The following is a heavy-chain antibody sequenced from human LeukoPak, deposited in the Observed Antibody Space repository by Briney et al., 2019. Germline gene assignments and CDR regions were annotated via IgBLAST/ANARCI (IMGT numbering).Heavy chain of an antibody. CDR2: MYYSGST. CDR1: RGSISSYY. CDR3: ARDFMVRGVTGTTGSRFDP. J-gene: IGHJ5*02. V-gene: IGHV4-59*01. D-gene: IGHD3-10*01. Sequence: SETLSLTCSVSRGSISSYYWSWIRQPPGKGLEWITYMYYSGSTNYNPSLKSRVTISVDTSKNQFSLKLSSVTAADTAVYYCARDFMVRGVTGTTGSRFDPWGQGTLVTVSS.